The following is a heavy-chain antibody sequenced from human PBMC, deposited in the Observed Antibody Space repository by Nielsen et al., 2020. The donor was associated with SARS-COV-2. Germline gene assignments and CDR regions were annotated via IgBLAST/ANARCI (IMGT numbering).Heavy chain of an antibody. V-gene: IGHV1-69*04. J-gene: IGHJ4*02. CDR1: GGTFSSYA. CDR3: ASYRDSGYCSGGSCYSHY. D-gene: IGHD2-15*01. Sequence: SVKVSCKASGGTFSSYAISWVRQAPGQGLEWMGRIIPILGIANYAQKFQGRVTITADKSTSTAYMELSSLRSEDTAVYYCASYRDSGYCSGGSCYSHYWGQGTLVTVSS. CDR2: IIPILGIA.